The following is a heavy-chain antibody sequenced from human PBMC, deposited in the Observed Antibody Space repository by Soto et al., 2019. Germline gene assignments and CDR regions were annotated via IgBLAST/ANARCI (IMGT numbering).Heavy chain of an antibody. D-gene: IGHD1-26*01. CDR2: IYWDDDK. CDR3: AHRVGAPGYFQH. CDR1: GFSLSTNGVG. Sequence: QITLKESGPTLVKPTQTLTLTCTFSGFSLSTNGVGVGWIRQPPGKALEWLALIYWDDDKRYSPSLKSRLTIPKDTAKNQVVLTMTNMDPVDTATYYCAHRVGAPGYFQHWGQGTLVTVSS. V-gene: IGHV2-5*02. J-gene: IGHJ1*01.